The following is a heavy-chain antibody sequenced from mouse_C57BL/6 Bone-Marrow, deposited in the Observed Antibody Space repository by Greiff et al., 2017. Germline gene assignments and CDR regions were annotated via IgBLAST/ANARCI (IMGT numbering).Heavy chain of an antibody. J-gene: IGHJ4*01. CDR1: GFNIKDDY. V-gene: IGHV14-4*01. CDR3: TTYYCGSSYAMDY. D-gene: IGHD1-1*01. Sequence: VQLKASGAELVRPGASVKLSCTASGFNIKDDYMHWVKQRPEQGLEWIGWIDPENGDTEYASKFQGKATITADTSSNTSYLQLSSLTSEDTDVYYCTTYYCGSSYAMDYWGQGTSVTVSS. CDR2: IDPENGDT.